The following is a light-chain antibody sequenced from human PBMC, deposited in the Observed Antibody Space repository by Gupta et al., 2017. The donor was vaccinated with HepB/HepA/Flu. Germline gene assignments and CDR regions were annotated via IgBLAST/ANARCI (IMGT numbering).Light chain of an antibody. V-gene: IGKV2-28*01. CDR3: MQALQTPLIT. Sequence: DIVLTQYPLSLPVTPGEPASISCRSSQSLLHSNGYNYLDWYLQKPGQSPQLLIYLGSNRASGVPDRFSGSGSGTDFTLKISRVEADDVGVYYCMQALQTPLITFGQGTRLEIK. CDR1: QSLLHSNGYNY. CDR2: LGS. J-gene: IGKJ5*01.